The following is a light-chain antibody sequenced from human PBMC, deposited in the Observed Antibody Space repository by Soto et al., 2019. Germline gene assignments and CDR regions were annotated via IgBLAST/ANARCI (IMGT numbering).Light chain of an antibody. CDR1: NSDVGAYSY. CDR3: SSDAGSLYWV. CDR2: DVS. V-gene: IGLV2-8*01. Sequence: QSALTQPPSASGSPGQSVTISCTGTNSDVGAYSYVSWYQHHPGKAPKLMIFDVSKRPSGVPDRFYGSKSGNTASLTVSGLQAEDEADYYCSSDAGSLYWVFGGGTKVTVL. J-gene: IGLJ2*01.